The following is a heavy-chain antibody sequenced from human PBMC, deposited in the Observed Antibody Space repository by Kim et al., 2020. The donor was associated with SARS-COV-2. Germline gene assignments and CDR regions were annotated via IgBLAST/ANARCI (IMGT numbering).Heavy chain of an antibody. J-gene: IGHJ5*02. CDR2: IYYSGST. CDR1: GGSISSSSYY. CDR3: ASLRRGAVAGIIGTSNNWFDP. Sequence: SGTLSLTCTVSGGSISSSSYYWGWIRQPPGKGLEWIGSIYYSGSTYYNPSLKSRVTISVDTSKNQFSLKLSSVTAADTAVYYCASLRRGAVAGIIGTSNNWFDPWGQGTLVTVSS. V-gene: IGHV4-39*01. D-gene: IGHD6-19*01.